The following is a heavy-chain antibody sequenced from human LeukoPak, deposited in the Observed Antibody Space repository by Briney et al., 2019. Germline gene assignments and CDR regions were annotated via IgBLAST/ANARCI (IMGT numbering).Heavy chain of an antibody. Sequence: PSETLSLTCTVSGGSISSSSYYWGWIRQPPGKGLEWIGSIHYSGSTYYNPSLRSRVTISVDTSKNQFSLKLSSVTAADTAVYYCARTPANYFDYWGQGTLVTVSS. J-gene: IGHJ4*02. CDR1: GGSISSSSYY. CDR3: ARTPANYFDY. CDR2: IHYSGST. V-gene: IGHV4-39*01. D-gene: IGHD2-2*01.